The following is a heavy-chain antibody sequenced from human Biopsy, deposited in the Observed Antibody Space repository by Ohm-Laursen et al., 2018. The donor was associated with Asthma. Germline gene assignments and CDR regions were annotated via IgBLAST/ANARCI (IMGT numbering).Heavy chain of an antibody. CDR1: GAYIGSCDHH. D-gene: IGHD4-17*01. J-gene: IGHJ6*02. CDR3: ARVASYGDLYFGIDV. V-gene: IGHV4-30-4*01. Sequence: SQTLSLTCTVGGAYIGSCDHHWSWIRQSPGTGLEWIGFVFWSGTTHYNRSLERRLSISIDTTRNEFSMTLRSVTAADTAVYFCARVASYGDLYFGIDVWGPGTTVSVS. CDR2: VFWSGTT.